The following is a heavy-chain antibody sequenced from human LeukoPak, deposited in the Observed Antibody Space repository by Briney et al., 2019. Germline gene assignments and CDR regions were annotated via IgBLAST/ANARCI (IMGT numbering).Heavy chain of an antibody. CDR1: GFTFSDYA. CDR3: AKDTSAWWYHRAYMNV. Sequence: GGSLRLSCAASGFTFSDYAMSWVRQAPGGGLEWVSTISGSGDKTFHANSVKGRFTTSRDNSKNTLSLQMSSLRVEDSAVYFCAKDTSAWWYHRAYMNVWGTGTTVTVSS. J-gene: IGHJ6*03. CDR2: ISGSGDKT. V-gene: IGHV3-23*01. D-gene: IGHD2-15*01.